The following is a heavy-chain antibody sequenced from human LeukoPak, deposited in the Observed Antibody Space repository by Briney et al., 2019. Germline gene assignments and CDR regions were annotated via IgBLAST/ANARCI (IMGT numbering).Heavy chain of an antibody. Sequence: SVKVSCKASGGAFSSYAISWVRQAPGQGLEWMGRIIPIFGTANYAQKFQGRVTITTDESTSTAYMELSSLRSEDTAVYYCARSDNDAFDIWGQGAVVTVSS. D-gene: IGHD2-21*01. CDR2: IIPIFGTA. CDR1: GGAFSSYA. J-gene: IGHJ3*02. CDR3: ARSDNDAFDI. V-gene: IGHV1-69*05.